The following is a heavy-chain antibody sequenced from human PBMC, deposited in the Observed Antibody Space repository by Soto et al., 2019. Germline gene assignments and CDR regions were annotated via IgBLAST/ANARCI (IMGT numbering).Heavy chain of an antibody. CDR2: VSHDGSTT. Sequence: PGGSLRLSCAASGFTFSNYVMHWVRQAPGKGLVWVSRVSHDGSTTSYADSVKGRFTISRDNSKNTLYLQMNSLRDEDTAVYYCARDLDWVIYDYWGQGTPVTVSS. CDR1: GFTFSNYV. CDR3: ARDLDWVIYDY. D-gene: IGHD3-3*01. V-gene: IGHV3-74*01. J-gene: IGHJ4*02.